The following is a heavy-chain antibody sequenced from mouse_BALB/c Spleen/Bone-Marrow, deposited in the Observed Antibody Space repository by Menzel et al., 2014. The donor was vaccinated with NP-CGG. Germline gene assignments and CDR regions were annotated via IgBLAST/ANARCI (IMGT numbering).Heavy chain of an antibody. Sequence: EVKLVESGGDLVKPGGSLKLSCVASGFTFSSYGMSWVRQTPDKRLEWVATISSGGSSTYYPASVKGRFTISRDNAKSTLYLQMSSLNSKDTAMYYCTRRPLQANSYFDCWGQGTTLTVSS. J-gene: IGHJ2*01. V-gene: IGHV5-6*02. CDR3: TRRPLQANSYFDC. D-gene: IGHD3-2*02. CDR2: ISSGGSST. CDR1: GFTFSSYG.